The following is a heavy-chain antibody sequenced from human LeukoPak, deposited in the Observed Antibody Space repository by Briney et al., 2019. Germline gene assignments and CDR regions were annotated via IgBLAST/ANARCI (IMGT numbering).Heavy chain of an antibody. J-gene: IGHJ4*02. CDR2: ISDNGGGR. V-gene: IGHV3-23*01. D-gene: IGHD4/OR15-4a*01. CDR1: GFIFRNYA. Sequence: GGSLRLSCGASGFIFRNYAMSWVRQAPGEGLEWVSGISDNGGGRYYADSVKGRFTISRDNSKNMLYLQMDSLRAEDTAVYYCAKESGALGAPLYDYWGRGILVTASS. CDR3: AKESGALGAPLYDY.